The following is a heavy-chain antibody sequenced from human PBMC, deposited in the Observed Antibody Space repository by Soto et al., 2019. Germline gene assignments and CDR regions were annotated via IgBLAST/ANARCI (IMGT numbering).Heavy chain of an antibody. CDR2: ISSSSSYI. Sequence: GGSLRLSCAASGFTFSSYSMNWVRQAPGKGLEWVSSISSSSSYIYYADSVKGRFTISRDNAKNSLYLQMNSLRAEDTAVYYCARPLTVADRTREAFDIWGQGTMVTVSS. CDR3: ARPLTVADRTREAFDI. J-gene: IGHJ3*02. V-gene: IGHV3-21*01. CDR1: GFTFSSYS. D-gene: IGHD4-4*01.